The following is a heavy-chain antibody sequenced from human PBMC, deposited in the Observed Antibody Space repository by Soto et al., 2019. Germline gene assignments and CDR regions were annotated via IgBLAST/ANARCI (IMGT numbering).Heavy chain of an antibody. CDR2: ISYDGSNK. CDR3: ARYLRYYDSSGYPDY. V-gene: IGHV3-30-3*01. D-gene: IGHD3-22*01. CDR1: GFTFSSYA. Sequence: PGGSLRLSCAASGFTFSSYAMHWVRQAPGKELEWVAVISYDGSNKYYADSVKGRFTISRDNSKNTLYLQMNSLRAEDTAVYYCARYLRYYDSSGYPDYGGQGPLVTVSS. J-gene: IGHJ4*02.